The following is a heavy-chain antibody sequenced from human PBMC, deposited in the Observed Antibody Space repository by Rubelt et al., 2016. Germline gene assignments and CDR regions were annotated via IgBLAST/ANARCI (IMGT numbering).Heavy chain of an antibody. CDR2: GST. CDR3: ARRGGRDILTGYYTHDAFDI. V-gene: IGHV4-59*08. J-gene: IGHJ3*02. Sequence: GSTNYNPSLKSRVTISVDTSKNQFSLKLSSVTAADTAVYYCARRGGRDILTGYYTHDAFDIWGQGIMVTVSS. D-gene: IGHD3-9*01.